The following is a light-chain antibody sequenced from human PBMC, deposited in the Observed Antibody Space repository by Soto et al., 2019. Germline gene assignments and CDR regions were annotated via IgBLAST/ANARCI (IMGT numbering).Light chain of an antibody. CDR3: QQYGTSPRT. V-gene: IGKV3-20*01. Sequence: IVLTQSPGTLSLSPGERATLSSRASQSVRSSYLAWYQQKPGQAPRLLMYGESSRPSGIPYRFSGSGSRTDFTLTCSGLEPRDLAVYYGQQYGTSPRTFGQGTKVDIK. J-gene: IGKJ1*01. CDR2: GES. CDR1: QSVRSSY.